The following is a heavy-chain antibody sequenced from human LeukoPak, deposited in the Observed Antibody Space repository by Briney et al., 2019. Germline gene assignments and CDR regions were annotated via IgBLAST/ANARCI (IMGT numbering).Heavy chain of an antibody. CDR1: GLTFSSYA. V-gene: IGHV3-23*01. J-gene: IGHJ4*02. CDR3: AKDNGLPKLDSFYY. D-gene: IGHD1-1*01. Sequence: PGVSLRLSCAASGLTFSSYAMNWVRQAPGKGLEWVSAISGSGGSTYYADSVKGRFTISRHNSKNTLYLQMNSLRAEDTAVYYFAKDNGLPKLDSFYYWGQGTLVTVSS. CDR2: ISGSGGST.